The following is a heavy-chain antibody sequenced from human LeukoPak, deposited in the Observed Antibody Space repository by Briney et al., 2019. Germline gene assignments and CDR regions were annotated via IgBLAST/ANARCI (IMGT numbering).Heavy chain of an antibody. V-gene: IGHV4-4*07. J-gene: IGHJ4*02. CDR1: GGSISSYY. D-gene: IGHD1-26*01. CDR3: ARAAGRDTTSGLDIDY. Sequence: SETLSLTCTVSGGSISSYYWSWIRQPPGKGLEWIGRISTSGSTKYNPSLKSRVIVSVNTSKNQFSLKLSSVTAADTAVYYCARAAGRDTTSGLDIDYWGQGTLVTVSS. CDR2: ISTSGST.